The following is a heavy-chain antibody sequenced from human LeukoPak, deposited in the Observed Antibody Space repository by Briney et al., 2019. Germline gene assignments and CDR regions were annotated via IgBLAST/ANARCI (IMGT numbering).Heavy chain of an antibody. V-gene: IGHV3-9*01. CDR2: ITWNSGNI. Sequence: PGGSLRLSCAASGFTFDDYAMHWVRQAPGKGLEWVSGITWNSGNIGDADSVKGRFTISRDNSKNTLYLQMNSLRAEDTAVYYCAKVGQQLVQRSGMDVWGQGTTVTVSS. D-gene: IGHD6-13*01. CDR3: AKVGQQLVQRSGMDV. CDR1: GFTFDDYA. J-gene: IGHJ6*02.